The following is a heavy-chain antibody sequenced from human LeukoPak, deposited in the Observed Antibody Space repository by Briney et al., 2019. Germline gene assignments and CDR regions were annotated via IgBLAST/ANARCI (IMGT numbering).Heavy chain of an antibody. Sequence: PSETLSLTCTVSGDSISSSTYYWGWIRQPPGKGLEWIGNIYYTGSTYYNPSLKSRVTTSVDTSKNQFSLKLSSVTAADTAVYYCARRRYYYDSSGYYLAPYNWFDPWGQGTLVTVSS. V-gene: IGHV4-39*01. D-gene: IGHD3-22*01. CDR2: IYYTGST. J-gene: IGHJ5*02. CDR1: GDSISSSTYY. CDR3: ARRRYYYDSSGYYLAPYNWFDP.